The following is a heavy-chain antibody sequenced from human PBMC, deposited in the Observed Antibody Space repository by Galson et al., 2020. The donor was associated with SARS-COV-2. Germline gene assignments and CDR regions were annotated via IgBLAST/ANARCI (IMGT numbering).Heavy chain of an antibody. Sequence: ASVKVSYKASGFPFNMYTFHWVRQAPGQSLEWLGYIAAGDGKTKYSQKFQGRVTITRDTSASTAYLDLSSLRSEDTSFYFCAREREGYCDGTVCHTHNWFDLWGQGTLITV. CDR1: GFPFNMYT. CDR3: AREREGYCDGTVCHTHNWFDL. V-gene: IGHV1-3*01. J-gene: IGHJ5*02. CDR2: IAAGDGKT. D-gene: IGHD2-21*01.